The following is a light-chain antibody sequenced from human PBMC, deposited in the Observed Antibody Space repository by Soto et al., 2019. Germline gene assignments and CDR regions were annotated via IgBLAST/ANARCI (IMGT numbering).Light chain of an antibody. J-gene: IGLJ1*01. CDR1: SSDVGGYKY. CDR2: EVS. CDR3: RSYTSSTTLYV. Sequence: QSVLTQPASVSGSHGRSITISCTGTSSDVGGYKYVSWYQQHPGKVPKLMIYEVSNRPSGVSNRFSGSKSGNTASLTISGLQAEDEADYYCRSYTSSTTLYVVGTGTKLTVL. V-gene: IGLV2-14*01.